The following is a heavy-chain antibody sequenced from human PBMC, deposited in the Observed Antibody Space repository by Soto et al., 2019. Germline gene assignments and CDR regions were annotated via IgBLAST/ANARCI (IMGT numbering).Heavy chain of an antibody. Sequence: QVQLQESGPGLVKPSETLSLTCTVSGGPISSYYWSWIRQTPGKALDWIGYIHYTGSTDYNPSLESLVTMSVDTSKNQFSLKLRSVTAADTAVYYCARDLRGFDFWGQGTLVTVSS. CDR1: GGPISSYY. CDR2: IHYTGST. V-gene: IGHV4-59*01. D-gene: IGHD3-10*01. J-gene: IGHJ4*02. CDR3: ARDLRGFDF.